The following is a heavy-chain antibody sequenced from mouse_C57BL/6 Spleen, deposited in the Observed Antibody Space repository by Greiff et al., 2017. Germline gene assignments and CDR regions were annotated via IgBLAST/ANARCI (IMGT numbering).Heavy chain of an antibody. CDR1: GYTLTDYN. CDR3: ARKGARGPMDN. J-gene: IGHJ4*01. CDR2: INPNNGGT. Sequence: EVQLQQSGPELVKPGASVKIPCKASGYTLTDYNMDWVKQSHGKSLEWIGDINPNNGGTIYNQKFTGKATLPVDKSSSTAYMAPRSLTSEETAFYYCARKGARGPMDNWVKGPSVTVSS. V-gene: IGHV1-18*01.